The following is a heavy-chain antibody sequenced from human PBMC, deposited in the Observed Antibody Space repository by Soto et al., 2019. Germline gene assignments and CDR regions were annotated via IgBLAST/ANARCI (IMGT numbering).Heavy chain of an antibody. Sequence: PSETLSLTCTASGASISVHSYYWTWIRQPPGKGLEWIGSSYYSGTTYFNPSLKSRATISVDTSKNQFSLRLTSVTAADTAIYYCTRRYNWNANYFDPWGPGALVTVSS. J-gene: IGHJ5*02. D-gene: IGHD1-20*01. V-gene: IGHV4-39*01. CDR1: GASISVHSYY. CDR3: TRRYNWNANYFDP. CDR2: SYYSGTT.